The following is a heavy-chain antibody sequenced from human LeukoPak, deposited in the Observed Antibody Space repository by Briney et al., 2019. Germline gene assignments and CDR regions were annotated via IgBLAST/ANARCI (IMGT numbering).Heavy chain of an antibody. J-gene: IGHJ5*02. CDR3: AVSNWMDP. CDR2: ISHTGDTI. CDR1: GFTFSSYW. V-gene: IGHV3-48*01. Sequence: PGGSLRLSCAASGFTFSSYWMSWVRQAPGKGLEWLLYISHTGDTIYYADSVKGRFTIARDNAKDTVYLQMNGLRAEDTAVYYCAVSNWMDPWGQGTLVTVSS.